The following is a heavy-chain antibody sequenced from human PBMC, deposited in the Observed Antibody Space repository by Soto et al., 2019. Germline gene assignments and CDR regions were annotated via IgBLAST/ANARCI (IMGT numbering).Heavy chain of an antibody. D-gene: IGHD1-1*01. Sequence: GGSLRLSCAASGFTFTSYAMHWVRQAPGKGLEWVSAITGDGSSTYYADSVKGRFTISRDNSKNTLYLQMNSLRAEDTAVYYCAKDPGFVQLERSWNWFDPWGQGTLVTVSS. CDR2: ITGDGSST. V-gene: IGHV3-23*01. CDR3: AKDPGFVQLERSWNWFDP. J-gene: IGHJ5*02. CDR1: GFTFTSYA.